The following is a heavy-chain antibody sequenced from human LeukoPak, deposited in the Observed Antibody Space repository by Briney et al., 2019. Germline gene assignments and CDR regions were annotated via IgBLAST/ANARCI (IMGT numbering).Heavy chain of an antibody. CDR3: ARSLRDAFDI. Sequence: GGSRTLARALAALTSGSYTMRCVSQAAGKGLEWVSSLSGAGRYIYYADLMKGRFTISRDNAKNSLYLQMNSLRAEDTAVYYCARSLRDAFDIWGQGTMVTVSS. CDR2: LSGAGRYI. J-gene: IGHJ3*02. CDR1: ALTSGSYT. V-gene: IGHV3-21*06.